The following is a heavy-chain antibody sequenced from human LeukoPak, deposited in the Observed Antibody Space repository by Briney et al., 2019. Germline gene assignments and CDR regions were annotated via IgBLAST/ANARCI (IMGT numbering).Heavy chain of an antibody. D-gene: IGHD1-26*01. CDR3: TRESGSYHGNDY. J-gene: IGHJ4*02. Sequence: RASVKVSCKASGYTFTGYYMHWVRQAPGQGLEWMGRINPNNGGTNYAQKFQGRVTMTGDTSISTAYMELSSLRSDDTAVYYCTRESGSYHGNDYWGQGTLATVSS. CDR2: INPNNGGT. V-gene: IGHV1-2*06. CDR1: GYTFTGYY.